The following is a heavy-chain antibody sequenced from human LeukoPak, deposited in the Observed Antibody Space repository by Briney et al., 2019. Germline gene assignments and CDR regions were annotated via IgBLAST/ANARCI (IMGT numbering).Heavy chain of an antibody. Sequence: GGSLRLSCAASGFTFSSHGMHWVRQAPVEGLEWVALIWYDGSKKNYADSVKGRFTISRDDSKSTLYLQINSLRAEDTAVYYCAKDLSYGSNWFDPWGQGTLVTVSS. J-gene: IGHJ5*02. V-gene: IGHV3-33*06. CDR3: AKDLSYGSNWFDP. CDR2: IWYDGSKK. D-gene: IGHD5-18*01. CDR1: GFTFSSHG.